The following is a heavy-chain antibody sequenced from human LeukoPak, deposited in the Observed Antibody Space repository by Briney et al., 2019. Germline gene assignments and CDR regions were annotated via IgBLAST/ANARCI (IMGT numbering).Heavy chain of an antibody. Sequence: ASVKVSCKASGYTFTSYGISWVRQAPGQGLEWMGWISAYNGNTNYAQKLQGRVTMTTDTSTSTAYMELRSLRSDDTAVYYCARDHSLYSSGWYALWLYYYGMDVWGQGTTVTVSS. V-gene: IGHV1-18*01. CDR2: ISAYNGNT. J-gene: IGHJ6*02. D-gene: IGHD6-19*01. CDR3: ARDHSLYSSGWYALWLYYYGMDV. CDR1: GYTFTSYG.